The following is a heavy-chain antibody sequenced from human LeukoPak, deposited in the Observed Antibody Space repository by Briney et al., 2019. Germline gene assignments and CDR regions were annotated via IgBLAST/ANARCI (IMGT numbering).Heavy chain of an antibody. CDR3: ARSLRVAVAASY. V-gene: IGHV3-30-3*01. J-gene: IGHJ4*02. CDR1: GFTFSSYA. CDR2: ISYDGSNK. Sequence: GGSLRLSCAASGFTFSSYAMHWVRQAPGKGLEWVAVISYDGSNKYYADSVKGRFTISRDNAKNSLYLQMNSLTDEDTAIYYCARSLRVAVAASYWGQGTLVTVSS. D-gene: IGHD6-19*01.